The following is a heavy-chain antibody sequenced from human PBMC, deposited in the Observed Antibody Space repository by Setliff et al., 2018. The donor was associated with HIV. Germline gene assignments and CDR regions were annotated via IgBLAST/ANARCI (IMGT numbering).Heavy chain of an antibody. CDR2: IIPMFGTA. Sequence: SVKVSCKASGYTFTAYYMHWVRQAPGQGLEWMGGIIPMFGTAHYAQKFQGRVTITADKSTSTAYMELSSLRSEDTAVYYCARDLTTRGNYWGRGTLVTVSS. CDR1: GYTFTAYY. CDR3: ARDLTTRGNY. J-gene: IGHJ4*02. V-gene: IGHV1-69*06. D-gene: IGHD4-17*01.